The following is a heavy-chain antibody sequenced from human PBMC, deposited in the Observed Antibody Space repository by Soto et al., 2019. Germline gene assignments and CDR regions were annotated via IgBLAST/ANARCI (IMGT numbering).Heavy chain of an antibody. J-gene: IGHJ4*02. CDR1: GFTFSSYW. CDR2: IKQDGSGK. Sequence: EVQLVESGGGLVQPGGSLRLSCAASGFTFSSYWMSWVRQAAGKGLEWVANIKQDGSGKYYVDSVKGRFTISRDNAKNSLYLQMNSLSSEDTAVYYCARGSTDYFDYWGQGTLVTVSS. V-gene: IGHV3-7*01. D-gene: IGHD2-2*01. CDR3: ARGSTDYFDY.